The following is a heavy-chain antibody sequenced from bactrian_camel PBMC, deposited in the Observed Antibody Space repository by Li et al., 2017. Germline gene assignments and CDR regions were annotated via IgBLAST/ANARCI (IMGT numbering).Heavy chain of an antibody. J-gene: IGHJ4*01. Sequence: HVQLVESGGGSVQTGGSLRLSCAASEFIHVSECMAWFRLAPGKEREGVVALASDGSTWYADSVKGRFTISKDDLKDTLYLQMNSLKPEDTAMYYCAADSVGRCRARGWVEGPSVAAYDYWGQGTQVTVS. V-gene: IGHV3S53*01. CDR2: LASDGST. D-gene: IGHD5*01. CDR1: EFIHVSEC. CDR3: AADSVGRCRARGWVEGPSVAAYDY.